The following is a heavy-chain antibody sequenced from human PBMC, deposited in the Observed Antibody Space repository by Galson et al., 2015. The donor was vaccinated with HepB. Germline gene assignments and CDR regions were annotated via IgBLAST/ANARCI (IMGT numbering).Heavy chain of an antibody. CDR2: VSHNGGDT. V-gene: IGHV3-64D*06. J-gene: IGHJ4*02. D-gene: IGHD6-6*01. CDR3: VKGNRYITSSWGDY. Sequence: SLRLSCAASGFTFISCAMHWVRQAPGKRLEFVSAVSHNGGDTYYGDSVKGRFTISRDNSKNTLYLQMSSLRAEDTAVYYCVKGNRYITSSWGDYWGQGTLVTVSS. CDR1: GFTFISCA.